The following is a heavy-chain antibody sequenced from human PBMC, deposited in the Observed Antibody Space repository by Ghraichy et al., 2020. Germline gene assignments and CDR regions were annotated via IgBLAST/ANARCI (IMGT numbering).Heavy chain of an antibody. V-gene: IGHV4-34*01. Sequence: SETLSLTCAVYGGSFSGYYWSWIRQPPGKGLEWIGEINHSGSTNYNPSLKSRVTISVDTSKNQFSLKLSSVTAADTAVYYCARRRQLGYYYYYYGMDVWGQGTTVTVSS. J-gene: IGHJ6*02. CDR1: GGSFSGYY. D-gene: IGHD6-6*01. CDR2: INHSGST. CDR3: ARRRQLGYYYYYYGMDV.